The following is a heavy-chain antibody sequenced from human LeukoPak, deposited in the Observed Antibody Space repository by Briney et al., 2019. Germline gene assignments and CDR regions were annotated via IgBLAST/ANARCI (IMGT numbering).Heavy chain of an antibody. Sequence: GGSLRLSCAASGFTFRSYGMSWVRQAPGKGLEWVSAISGSGGSTYYADSVKGRFTISRDNSKNTLYLQMNSLRAEDTAVYYCAKVGDKGRFPSRLLDPWGQGTLVTVSS. D-gene: IGHD3-16*01. CDR2: ISGSGGST. CDR1: GFTFRSYG. J-gene: IGHJ5*02. CDR3: AKVGDKGRFPSRLLDP. V-gene: IGHV3-23*01.